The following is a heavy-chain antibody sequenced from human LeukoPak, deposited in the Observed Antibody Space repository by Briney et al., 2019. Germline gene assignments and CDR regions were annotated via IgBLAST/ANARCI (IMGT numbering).Heavy chain of an antibody. CDR3: ARASMAAQGPLGAYPYYFDY. Sequence: SETLSLTCTVSGGSISSYYWSWIRQPAGKGLEWIGLMYTSGSTYYNPSLKSRVTISVDRSKNQFSLKLSSVTAADTAVYYCARASMAAQGPLGAYPYYFDYWGQGTLVTVSS. J-gene: IGHJ4*02. CDR2: MYTSGST. V-gene: IGHV4-4*07. D-gene: IGHD6-6*01. CDR1: GGSISSYY.